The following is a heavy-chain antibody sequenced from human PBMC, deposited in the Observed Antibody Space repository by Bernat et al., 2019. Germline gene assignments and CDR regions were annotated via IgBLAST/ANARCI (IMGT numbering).Heavy chain of an antibody. V-gene: IGHV1-69*02. D-gene: IGHD3-10*01. J-gene: IGHJ6*02. CDR1: GGTFSSHT. CDR2: IIPILGIA. Sequence: QVQLVQSGAEVKKPGSSVKVSCKASGGTFSSHTISWVRQAPGQGLEWMGRIIPILGIANYAQKFQGRVTITEDKSTGTAYMELSSLGSEDTAVYYCASNYYGSGRNGMDVWGQGTTVTVSS. CDR3: ASNYYGSGRNGMDV.